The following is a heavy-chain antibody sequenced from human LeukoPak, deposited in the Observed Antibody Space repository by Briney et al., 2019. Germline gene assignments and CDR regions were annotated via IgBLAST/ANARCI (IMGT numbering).Heavy chain of an antibody. CDR1: GGTFSSYG. CDR3: ARVNNDYSYFDY. D-gene: IGHD5-12*01. CDR2: ISAYNGNT. Sequence: ASVKVSCKASGGTFSSYGISWVRQAPGQGLEWMGWISAYNGNTNYAQKLQGRVTMTTDTSTSTAYMELRSLRSDDTAVYYCARVNNDYSYFDYWGQGTLVTVSS. J-gene: IGHJ4*02. V-gene: IGHV1-18*01.